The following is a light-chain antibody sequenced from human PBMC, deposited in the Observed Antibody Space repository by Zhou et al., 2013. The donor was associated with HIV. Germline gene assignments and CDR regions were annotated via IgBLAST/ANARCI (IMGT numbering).Light chain of an antibody. CDR3: QQYHARPPALT. CDR1: QSISTN. J-gene: IGKJ4*01. V-gene: IGKV3-15*01. Sequence: EIVLTQSPGTLSLSPGERATLSCRASQSISTNLAWYQQKPGQAPRLLIYGASTRATGIPARFSGSRSGTEFTLTISSMQSEDSAVYYCQQYHARPPALTFGGGSKVEIK. CDR2: GAS.